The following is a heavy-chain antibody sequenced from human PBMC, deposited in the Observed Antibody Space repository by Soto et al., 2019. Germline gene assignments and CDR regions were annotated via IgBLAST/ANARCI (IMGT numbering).Heavy chain of an antibody. Sequence: SETLXLTCAVSGGFIISCGYSGSWIRQPPGKGLEWIGYIYHSGSTYYNPSLKSRVTISVDRSKNQFSLKLSSVNAADTAVYYCPRPPAFWGQGTMVXVSS. J-gene: IGHJ3*01. CDR2: IYHSGST. CDR1: GGFIISCGYS. CDR3: PRPPAF. V-gene: IGHV4-30-2*01.